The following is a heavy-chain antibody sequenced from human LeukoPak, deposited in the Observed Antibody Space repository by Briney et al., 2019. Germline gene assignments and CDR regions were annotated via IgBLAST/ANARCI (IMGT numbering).Heavy chain of an antibody. D-gene: IGHD3-10*01. V-gene: IGHV4-59*01. Sequence: PSETLSLTCTVSGGSINSYYWSWIRQPPGKGLECIGYIHYTGSTNYNPSLKSRVTISVDTSKSQFSLKLSSVTAADTAIYYCARGGYYGSGDDFRFDPWGQGTLVTVSS. CDR1: GGSINSYY. J-gene: IGHJ5*02. CDR2: IHYTGST. CDR3: ARGGYYGSGDDFRFDP.